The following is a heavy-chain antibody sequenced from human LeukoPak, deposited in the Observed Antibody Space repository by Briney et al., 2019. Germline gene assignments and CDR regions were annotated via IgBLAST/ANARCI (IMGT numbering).Heavy chain of an antibody. V-gene: IGHV3-74*01. J-gene: IGHJ6*02. CDR3: ARDRAYYGMDV. CDR2: VNSDGSSV. CDR1: GFTFSSYW. Sequence: QPGGSLRLSCAASGFTFSSYWMHWVRQGPGKGLVWVSRVNSDGSSVRYADSVKGRFTISRDNAKNSLYLQMNSLRAEDTAVYYCARDRAYYGMDVWGQGTTVTVSS.